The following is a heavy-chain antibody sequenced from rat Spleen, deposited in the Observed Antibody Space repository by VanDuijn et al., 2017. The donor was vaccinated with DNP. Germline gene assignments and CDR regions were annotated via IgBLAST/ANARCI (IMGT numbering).Heavy chain of an antibody. CDR3: ATGSFDY. J-gene: IGHJ2*01. CDR2: INKDSTTI. D-gene: IGHD5-1*01. Sequence: EVQLVESGGDLVQPGRSLKLSCVASGFTFNDYWMTWIRQVPGKGLEWIGEINKDSTTINYSPSLKDKFTISRDNVQKTLFLQVIKLGSEDTAFYYCATGSFDYWGQGVMVTVSS. V-gene: IGHV4-2*01. CDR1: GFTFNDYW.